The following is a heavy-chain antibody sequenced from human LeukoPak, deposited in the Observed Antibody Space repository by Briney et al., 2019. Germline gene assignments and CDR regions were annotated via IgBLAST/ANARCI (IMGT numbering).Heavy chain of an antibody. D-gene: IGHD2-2*01. CDR2: ISGSSGST. V-gene: IGHV3-23*01. CDR3: AKKKRFYCSSTSCPPYYYMDV. J-gene: IGHJ6*03. Sequence: GGSLRLXCAASGFTFSSYAMSWVRQAPGKGLEWVSAISGSSGSTYYADSVKGRFTISRDNSKNTLYLQMNSLRAEDTAVYYCAKKKRFYCSSTSCPPYYYMDVWGKGTTVTVSS. CDR1: GFTFSSYA.